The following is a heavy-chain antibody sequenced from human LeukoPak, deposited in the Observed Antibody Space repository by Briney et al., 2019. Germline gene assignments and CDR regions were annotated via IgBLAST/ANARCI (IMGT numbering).Heavy chain of an antibody. Sequence: SETLSLTYTVSGGSISEYYWSWIRQPPGKGLEWIGSSYNSGSTNYNPSLKSRVTISVDTSKNQLSLRLSSVTAADTAVYYCARHRSGSFDSWGQGTLVTVSS. CDR2: SYNSGST. V-gene: IGHV4-59*08. CDR3: ARHRSGSFDS. D-gene: IGHD3-3*01. J-gene: IGHJ4*02. CDR1: GGSISEYY.